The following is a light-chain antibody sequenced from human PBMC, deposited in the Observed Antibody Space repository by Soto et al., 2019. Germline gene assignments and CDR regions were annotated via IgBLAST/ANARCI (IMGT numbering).Light chain of an antibody. CDR2: DAS. CDR1: QSVTNY. CDR3: QQYGTSEII. Sequence: EIFLTQSPDTLSLSPGEIATLTCRASQSVTNYIAWYQQRPGQAPRLLIYDASNRATGVPARFSGSRSGTDFTLTISRLETEDFAVFYCQQYGTSEIIFGQGTRLEIK. V-gene: IGKV3-11*01. J-gene: IGKJ5*01.